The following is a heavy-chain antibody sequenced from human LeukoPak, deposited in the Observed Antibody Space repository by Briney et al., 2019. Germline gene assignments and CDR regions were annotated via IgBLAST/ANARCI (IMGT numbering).Heavy chain of an antibody. CDR1: GFTFSSYS. CDR3: ARDSQGAGMENAFDI. D-gene: IGHD1-1*01. Sequence: PGGSLRLSCAASGFTFSSYSMNWVRQAPGKGLEWVSSISSSSSYIYYADSVKGRFTISRDNAKNSLYLKMNSLRAEDTAVYYCARDSQGAGMENAFDIWGQGTMVTVSS. V-gene: IGHV3-21*04. J-gene: IGHJ3*02. CDR2: ISSSSSYI.